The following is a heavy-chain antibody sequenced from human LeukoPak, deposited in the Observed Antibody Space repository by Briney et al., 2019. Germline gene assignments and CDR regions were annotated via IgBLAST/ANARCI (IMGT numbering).Heavy chain of an antibody. J-gene: IGHJ5*02. Sequence: SETLSLTCTVSGGSISSYYWSWIRQPPGKGLEWIGYIYYSGSTNYNPSLKSRVTISVDTSKNQFSLKLSSVTAADTAVYYCARGVRYCSGGSCYSSSFTYQLTAARMNWFDPWGQGTLVTVSS. CDR2: IYYSGST. D-gene: IGHD2-15*01. CDR1: GGSISSYY. V-gene: IGHV4-59*12. CDR3: ARGVRYCSGGSCYSSSFTYQLTAARMNWFDP.